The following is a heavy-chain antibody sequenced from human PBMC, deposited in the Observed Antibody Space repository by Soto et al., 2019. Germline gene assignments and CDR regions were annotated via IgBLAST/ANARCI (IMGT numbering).Heavy chain of an antibody. V-gene: IGHV1-45*02. CDR3: ASGGAGSGTFTWELPDH. D-gene: IGHD1-26*01. Sequence: QMQLVQSGAEVTKTGSSVTVSCQALGNTFSYRYLHWVRQAPGQALEWMGWIAPFSGDVHYAQKFQERVTLTRDRSINTAYMRMSSLRSEDTAIYFCASGGAGSGTFTWELPDHWGQGTLVTVPS. J-gene: IGHJ4*02. CDR2: IAPFSGDV. CDR1: GNTFSYRY.